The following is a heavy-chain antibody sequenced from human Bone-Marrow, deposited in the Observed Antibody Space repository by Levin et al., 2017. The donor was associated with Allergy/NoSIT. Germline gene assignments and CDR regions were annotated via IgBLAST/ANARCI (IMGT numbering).Heavy chain of an antibody. Sequence: GESLKISCAASGFAFSGYSMTWVRQAPGKGLEWVANINEDGSEKYYVDSVKGRFTISRDNAENSLYLLMNSLRLEDTAVYYCARGKTWVDYWGQGTLVTVSS. CDR2: INEDGSEK. V-gene: IGHV3-7*03. CDR1: GFAFSGYS. J-gene: IGHJ4*02. D-gene: IGHD1-26*01. CDR3: ARGKTWVDY.